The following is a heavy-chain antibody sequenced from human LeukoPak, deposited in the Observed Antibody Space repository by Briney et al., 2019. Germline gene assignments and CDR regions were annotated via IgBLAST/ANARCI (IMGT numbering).Heavy chain of an antibody. CDR3: ARGGYYDILTGYETVDAFDI. Sequence: GASVEVSCKASGYTFTSYGISWVRQAPGQGLEWMGWISAYNGNTNYAQKLQGRVTMTTDTSTSTAYMELRSLRSDDTAVYYCARGGYYDILTGYETVDAFDIWGQGTMVTVSS. J-gene: IGHJ3*02. CDR1: GYTFTSYG. D-gene: IGHD3-9*01. CDR2: ISAYNGNT. V-gene: IGHV1-18*01.